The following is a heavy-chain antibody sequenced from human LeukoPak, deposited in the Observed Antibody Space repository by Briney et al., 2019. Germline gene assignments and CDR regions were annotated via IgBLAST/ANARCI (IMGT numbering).Heavy chain of an antibody. J-gene: IGHJ6*03. Sequence: PSETLSLTCTVSGGSISSSSYYWGWIRQPPGKGLEWIGSIYYSGSTYYNPSLKSRVTISVDTSKNQFSLKLSSVTAADTAVYYCARVTYYYGSGSCGYYYYYMDVWGKGTTVTVSS. CDR1: GGSISSSSYY. D-gene: IGHD3-10*01. CDR3: ARVTYYYGSGSCGYYYYYMDV. CDR2: IYYSGST. V-gene: IGHV4-39*01.